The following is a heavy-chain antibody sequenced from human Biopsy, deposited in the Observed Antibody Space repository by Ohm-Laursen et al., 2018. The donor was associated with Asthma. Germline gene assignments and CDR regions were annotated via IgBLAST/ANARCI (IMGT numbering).Heavy chain of an antibody. CDR2: TNERGVT. CDR1: PGSFTGFF. CDR3: ARGPELDV. V-gene: IGHV4-34*01. J-gene: IGHJ6*02. Sequence: SETPSLTCAVYPGSFTGFFWTWIRPSPGKGLEWIGETNERGVTNNNPSLKSRVIISIDTYWNRVSLKLTSVTAADTAVYYCARGPELDVWGQGTTVTVSS.